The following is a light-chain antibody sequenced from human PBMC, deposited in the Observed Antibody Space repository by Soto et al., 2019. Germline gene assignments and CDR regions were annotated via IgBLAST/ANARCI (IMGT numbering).Light chain of an antibody. J-gene: IGLJ2*01. CDR3: QVWDSSSDHVV. CDR2: YDS. CDR1: NIGSKS. V-gene: IGLV3-21*04. Sequence: SYELTQPPSVSVAAGKTARITCGGNNIGSKSVHWYQQKPGQAPVLVIYYDSDRPSGIPERFSGSNSGNTATLTISRVEAGDEADYYCQVWDSSSDHVVFRGGIKVTVL.